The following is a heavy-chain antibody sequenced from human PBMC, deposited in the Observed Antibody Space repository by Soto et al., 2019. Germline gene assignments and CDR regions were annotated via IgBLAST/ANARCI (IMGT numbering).Heavy chain of an antibody. V-gene: IGHV3-30*03. CDR1: GVTFKDYG. D-gene: IGHD6-25*01. CDR3: ATHSSTDGYKTYYYYGMDV. CDR2: ISYDGKQT. J-gene: IGHJ6*04. Sequence: PGGSLRLSCGAPGVTFKDYGMHWVRQAPGKGLEWVAVISYDGKQTYYADSVKGRFTISKDQSKRTLYLQMNSLRAEDTAVYYCATHSSTDGYKTYYYYGMDVWGKGTTVTVSS.